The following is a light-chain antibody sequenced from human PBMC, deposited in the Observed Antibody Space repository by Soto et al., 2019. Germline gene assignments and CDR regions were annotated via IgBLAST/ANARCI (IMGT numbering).Light chain of an antibody. CDR2: AAS. J-gene: IGKJ1*01. CDR1: QSISSY. V-gene: IGKV1-39*01. Sequence: SLSASVGDRVTITCRASQSISSYLNWYQQKPGKAPKLLIYAASSLQSGVPSRFSGSGSGTDFTLTISSLQHEDFATYYCQQSYSTPPTFGQGTKVDIK. CDR3: QQSYSTPPT.